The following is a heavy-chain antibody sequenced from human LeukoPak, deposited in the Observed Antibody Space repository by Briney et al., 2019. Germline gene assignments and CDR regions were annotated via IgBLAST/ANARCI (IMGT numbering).Heavy chain of an antibody. J-gene: IGHJ4*02. D-gene: IGHD3-10*01. CDR3: AKDSSMWFGILVNYFDY. CDR1: GFTFSSCD. Sequence: GGSLRLSCAASGFTFSSCDVSWVRQAPGKGLEWVSGISSSGANTHYADSVRGRFTISRNNSNNTLYLQMASLRAEDTAIYYCAKDSSMWFGILVNYFDYLGQGTLVTVSS. V-gene: IGHV3-23*01. CDR2: ISSSGANT.